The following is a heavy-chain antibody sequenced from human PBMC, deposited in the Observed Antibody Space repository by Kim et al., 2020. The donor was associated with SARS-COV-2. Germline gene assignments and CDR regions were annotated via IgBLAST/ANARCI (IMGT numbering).Heavy chain of an antibody. Sequence: PSLKSRVTISVDTSKNQFSLKLSSVTAADTAVYYCARSYFDWKWGEFDPWGQGTLVTVSS. V-gene: IGHV4-31*02. J-gene: IGHJ5*02. D-gene: IGHD3-9*01. CDR3: ARSYFDWKWGEFDP.